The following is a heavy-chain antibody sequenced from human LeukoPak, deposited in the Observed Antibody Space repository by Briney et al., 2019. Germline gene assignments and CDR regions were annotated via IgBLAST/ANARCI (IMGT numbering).Heavy chain of an antibody. CDR3: AHRRRGSGTYYFDY. D-gene: IGHD3-10*01. Sequence: SGPTLVNPTQTLTLTCTFSGFSLTTSGVGVAWIRQAPGQALEWLALIYWDDDKRYSPSLESRLTITKDTSKNQVVLTLSNMDPVDTATYYCAHRRRGSGTYYFDYWGQGIVVTVSS. CDR1: GFSLTTSGVG. V-gene: IGHV2-5*02. CDR2: IYWDDDK. J-gene: IGHJ4*01.